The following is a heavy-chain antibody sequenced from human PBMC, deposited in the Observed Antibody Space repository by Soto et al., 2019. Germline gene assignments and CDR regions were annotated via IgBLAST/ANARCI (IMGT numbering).Heavy chain of an antibody. CDR1: GFTFDDYA. Sequence: PGGSLRLSCAASGFTFDDYAMYWVRQVLGKGLEWVSSISWNSGNIGYADSVKGRFTTSRDNAENSLYLQMNSLRPEDTALYYCVRSKGGYSYGTPFDYWGQGTLVTASS. J-gene: IGHJ4*02. V-gene: IGHV3-9*01. CDR2: ISWNSGNI. D-gene: IGHD5-18*01. CDR3: VRSKGGYSYGTPFDY.